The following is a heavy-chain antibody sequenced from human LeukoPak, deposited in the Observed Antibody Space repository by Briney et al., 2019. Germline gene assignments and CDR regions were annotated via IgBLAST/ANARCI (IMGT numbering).Heavy chain of an antibody. CDR1: GYTLTELS. J-gene: IGHJ6*02. D-gene: IGHD6-13*01. Sequence: ASVKVSCKVSGYTLTELSMHWVRQAPGKGLEWMGGFDPEDGETIYAQKFQGRVTMTEDTSTDTAYMELSSLRSEDTAVYYCATRAAAGYYYYYGMDVWGQGTTVTVSS. V-gene: IGHV1-24*01. CDR3: ATRAAAGYYYYYGMDV. CDR2: FDPEDGET.